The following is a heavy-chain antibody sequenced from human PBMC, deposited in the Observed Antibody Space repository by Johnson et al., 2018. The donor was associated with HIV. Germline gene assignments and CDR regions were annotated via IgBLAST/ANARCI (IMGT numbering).Heavy chain of an antibody. D-gene: IGHD6-13*01. J-gene: IGHJ3*02. V-gene: IGHV3-33*06. CDR1: GFTFNSYG. CDR2: IWYDGSNK. Sequence: HVQLVESGGGVVQPGRSLRLSCAESGFTFNSYGMHWVRQAPGKGLEWVAVIWYDGSNKYYADSVKGRFTISRDNSKNTLYLQMISLRAEDTAVYYCAKGKDSSSSYALDIWGQGTMVTVSS. CDR3: AKGKDSSSSYALDI.